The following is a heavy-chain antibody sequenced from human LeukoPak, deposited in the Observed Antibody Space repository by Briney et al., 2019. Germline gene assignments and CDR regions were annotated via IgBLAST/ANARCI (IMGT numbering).Heavy chain of an antibody. V-gene: IGHV3-23*01. Sequence: GGSLRLSCPASGFTFSSYAMSWVRQAPGQGLEWVSAIGGSGGSTYYADSVKGRFTISRDNSKNTLYLQMNSLRAEDTAVYYCAKDKDYYDSSGYFDAFDIWGQGTMVTASS. D-gene: IGHD3-22*01. J-gene: IGHJ3*02. CDR1: GFTFSSYA. CDR2: IGGSGGST. CDR3: AKDKDYYDSSGYFDAFDI.